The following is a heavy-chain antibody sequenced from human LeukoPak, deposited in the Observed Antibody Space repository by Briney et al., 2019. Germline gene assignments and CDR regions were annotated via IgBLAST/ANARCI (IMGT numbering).Heavy chain of an antibody. J-gene: IGHJ4*02. CDR1: GGSISSYY. CDR2: IYYSGST. CDR3: ARHRGLEMATILPFDY. V-gene: IGHV4-59*08. D-gene: IGHD5-24*01. Sequence: SETLSLTCTVSGGSISSYYWSWIRQPPGKGLEWIGYIYYSGSTNYNPSLKSRVTISVDTSKNQFSLKLSSVTAADTAVYYCARHRGLEMATILPFDYWGQGTLVTVSS.